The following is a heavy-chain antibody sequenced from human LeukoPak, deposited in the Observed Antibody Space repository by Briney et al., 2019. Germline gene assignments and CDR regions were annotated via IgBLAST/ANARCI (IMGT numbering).Heavy chain of an antibody. J-gene: IGHJ4*02. Sequence: SETLSLTCTFSGGSISSYYWSWIRQPAGKGLEWIGRIHTSGSTNYSPSLKSRVTISLDTSKNQFSLKLSSVTAADTAVYYCARGVVAAAGRTFDFWGQGTLVTVSS. CDR1: GGSISSYY. V-gene: IGHV4-4*07. CDR3: ARGVVAAAGRTFDF. D-gene: IGHD6-13*01. CDR2: IHTSGST.